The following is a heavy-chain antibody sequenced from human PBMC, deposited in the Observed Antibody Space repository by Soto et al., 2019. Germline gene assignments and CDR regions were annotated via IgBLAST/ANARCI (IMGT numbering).Heavy chain of an antibody. Sequence: EVQLVESGGNLAQPGGSLRLSCAVSGFTFSRSSMNWVRQAPGKGLEWVSSISGGGTTIDYADSVKGRFIISRDNAKNSLYLQMNSLRDDDTAVYYCSSDGRREQLLSSYNYYGMDVWGQGTTVTVS. CDR3: SSDGRREQLLSSYNYYGMDV. CDR2: ISGGGTTI. CDR1: GFTFSRSS. V-gene: IGHV3-48*02. D-gene: IGHD1-26*01. J-gene: IGHJ6*02.